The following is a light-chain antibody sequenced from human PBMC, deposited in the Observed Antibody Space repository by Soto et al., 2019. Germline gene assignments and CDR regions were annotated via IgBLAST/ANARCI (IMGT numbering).Light chain of an antibody. CDR1: QSVSNY. Sequence: EIVLTQSPATLSLSPGERATLSCRASQSVSNYLAWYQQKPGQAPRLLIYDVSNRATGIPARFSGSGSGTEFTLTISSLEPEDFAVYYCQQRSNWPPGLTFGGGTKVDIK. CDR3: QQRSNWPPGLT. J-gene: IGKJ4*01. CDR2: DVS. V-gene: IGKV3-11*01.